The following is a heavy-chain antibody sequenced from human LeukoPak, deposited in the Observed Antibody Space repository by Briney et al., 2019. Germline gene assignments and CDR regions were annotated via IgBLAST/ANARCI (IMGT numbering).Heavy chain of an antibody. V-gene: IGHV4-34*01. J-gene: IGHJ4*02. CDR3: ARGPPRDDSSGYYSGY. CDR1: GGSFSGYY. CDR2: INHSGST. D-gene: IGHD3-22*01. Sequence: PSETLSLTCAVYGGSFSGYYWSWIRQPPGKGLEWIGEINHSGSTKYNPSLKSRVTISVDTSKTQFSLKLSSVTAADTAVYYCARGPPRDDSSGYYSGYWGQGTLVTVSS.